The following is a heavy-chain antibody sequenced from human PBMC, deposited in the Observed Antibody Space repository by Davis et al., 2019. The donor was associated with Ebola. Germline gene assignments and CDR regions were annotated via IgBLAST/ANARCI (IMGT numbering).Heavy chain of an antibody. CDR3: ARDSFILTGYHRGYLDY. D-gene: IGHD3-9*01. V-gene: IGHV1-18*01. CDR2: ISAYNSYT. Sequence: ASVKVSCKTSGYTFSSYGISWVRQAPGQGLEWMAWISAYNSYTEYASEFQDRVTVTTDTSTSTAYMELRTLRSDDTAMYYCARDSFILTGYHRGYLDYWGQGTLVTVAS. J-gene: IGHJ4*02. CDR1: GYTFSSYG.